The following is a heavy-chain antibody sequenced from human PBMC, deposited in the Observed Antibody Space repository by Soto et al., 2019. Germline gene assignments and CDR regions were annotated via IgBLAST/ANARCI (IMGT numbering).Heavy chain of an antibody. CDR1: GGSFSGYY. Sequence: QVQLQQWGAGLLKPSETLSLTCAVYGGSFSGYYWSWIRQPPGKGLEWIGEINHSGSTNYNPSLKSRVIISVDTSKNQFSLKLSSVIAADTAVYYCERGSIKVVRIVIIRRCVDYWGQGTLVTVST. D-gene: IGHD3-10*01. CDR3: ERGSIKVVRIVIIRRCVDY. V-gene: IGHV4-34*01. CDR2: INHSGST. J-gene: IGHJ4*02.